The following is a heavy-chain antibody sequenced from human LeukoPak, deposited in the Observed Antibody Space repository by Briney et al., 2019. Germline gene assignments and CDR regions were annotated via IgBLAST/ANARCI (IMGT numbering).Heavy chain of an antibody. V-gene: IGHV3-23*01. Sequence: NPGGSLRLSCVAPGFAFSDSAMGWVRLPAGKGLEWVSLSRADDYSTYYADSVKGRFTISRDNSMNTMYLQMNSLRAEDTAIYYCASRPSNTWAGPLDFWGQGTLVTVSS. J-gene: IGHJ4*02. CDR3: ASRPSNTWAGPLDF. CDR1: GFAFSDSA. CDR2: SRADDYST. D-gene: IGHD6-13*01.